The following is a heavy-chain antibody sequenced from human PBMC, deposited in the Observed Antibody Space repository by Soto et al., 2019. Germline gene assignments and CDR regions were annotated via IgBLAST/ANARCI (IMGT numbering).Heavy chain of an antibody. V-gene: IGHV4-30-2*01. CDR2: ILHSGTF. Sequence: TSETLSLTCTVSGGSVSSGSDYWSWIRQPTVTGLEWIGYILHSGTFYYSPSLKSRATISVDRSKSQLSLRLYSVTAADTAVYYCARVTMIVVGVTLVPHPFDLWGQGTIVTVSS. J-gene: IGHJ3*01. D-gene: IGHD3-22*01. CDR3: ARVTMIVVGVTLVPHPFDL. CDR1: GGSVSSGSDY.